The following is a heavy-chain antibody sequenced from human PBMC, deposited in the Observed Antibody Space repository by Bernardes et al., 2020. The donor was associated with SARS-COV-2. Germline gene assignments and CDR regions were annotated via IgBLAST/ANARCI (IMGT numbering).Heavy chain of an antibody. Sequence: ASVKVSCKASGYTFTSYGISWVRQAPGQGLEWMGWISAYNGNTNYAQKLQGRVTMTTDTSTSTAYMELRSLRSDDTAVYYCARNIVVVPAAIWYGMDVWGQGTTVTVSS. J-gene: IGHJ6*02. CDR2: ISAYNGNT. CDR1: GYTFTSYG. V-gene: IGHV1-18*01. CDR3: ARNIVVVPAAIWYGMDV. D-gene: IGHD2-2*01.